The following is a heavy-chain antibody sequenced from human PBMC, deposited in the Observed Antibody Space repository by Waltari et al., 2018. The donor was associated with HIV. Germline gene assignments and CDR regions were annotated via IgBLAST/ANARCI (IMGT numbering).Heavy chain of an antibody. V-gene: IGHV3-48*04. CDR2: ISSSSSTI. D-gene: IGHD5-18*01. Sequence: EVQLVESGGGLVQPGGSLRLSCAASGFTFSSYSMNWVRQAPGKGLEWVSYISSSSSTIYYADSVKGRFTISRDNAKNSLYLQMNSLRAEDTAVYYCARGAMGDAFDIWGQGTMVTVSS. J-gene: IGHJ3*02. CDR1: GFTFSSYS. CDR3: ARGAMGDAFDI.